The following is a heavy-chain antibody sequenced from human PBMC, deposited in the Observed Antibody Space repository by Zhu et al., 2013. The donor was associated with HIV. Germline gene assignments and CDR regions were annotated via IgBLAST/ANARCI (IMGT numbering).Heavy chain of an antibody. CDR2: IIPIFGTA. CDR3: ARGRHTIFGVVMVDYYYGMDV. J-gene: IGHJ6*01. D-gene: IGHD3-3*01. CDR1: GGTFSSYA. Sequence: QVQLVQSGAEVKKPGSSVKVSCKASGGTFSSYAISWVRQAPGQGLEWMGGIIPIFGTANYAQKFQGRVTITADESTSTAYMELSSLRSEDTAVYYCARGRHTIFGVVMVDYYYGMDVWGPRDHGHRLL. V-gene: IGHV1-69*01.